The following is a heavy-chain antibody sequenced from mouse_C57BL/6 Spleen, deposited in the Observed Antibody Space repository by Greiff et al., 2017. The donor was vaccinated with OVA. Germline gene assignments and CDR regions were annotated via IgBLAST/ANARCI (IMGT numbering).Heavy chain of an antibody. CDR2: SYPGSGST. V-gene: IGHV1-55*01. CDR1: GYTFTSYW. D-gene: IGHD2-5*01. J-gene: IGHJ4*01. Sequence: QVQLQQPGAELVKPGASVKMSCKASGYTFTSYWLTWVKQRPGQGLEWIGDSYPGSGSTNYNEKFQSKATLPVDTSSSTAYMQLSSLTSEDSAVYYCASSYSNYPYYAMDYWGQGTSVTVSS. CDR3: ASSYSNYPYYAMDY.